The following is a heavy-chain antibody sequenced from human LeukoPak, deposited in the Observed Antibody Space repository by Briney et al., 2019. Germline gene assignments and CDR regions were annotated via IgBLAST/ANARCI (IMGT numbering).Heavy chain of an antibody. CDR1: GLTFSNYD. CDR2: ISVTTIYT. Sequence: GRSLRLSCTASGLTFSNYDITSVRQAPGKWLECASSISVTTIYTFSADSVRGRFTISRDNVENSLYLQMNNLRGEDTGVYLCARIGLGRDAYNSFDFWGQGTLVTVSS. J-gene: IGHJ4*02. D-gene: IGHD5-24*01. CDR3: ARIGLGRDAYNSFDF. V-gene: IGHV3-21*01.